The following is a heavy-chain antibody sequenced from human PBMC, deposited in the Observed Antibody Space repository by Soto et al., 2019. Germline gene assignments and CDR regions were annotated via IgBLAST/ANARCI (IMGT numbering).Heavy chain of an antibody. CDR2: ISGSGGST. D-gene: IGHD5-18*01. CDR1: GFTFSSYA. Sequence: PGGSLRLSCAASGFTFSSYAMSWVRQAPGKGLEWVSAISGSGGSTYYADSVKGRFTISRDNSKNTLYLQMNSLRAEDTAVYCCARWIQLWAEEPYFDYWGQGTLVTVSS. V-gene: IGHV3-23*01. J-gene: IGHJ4*02. CDR3: ARWIQLWAEEPYFDY.